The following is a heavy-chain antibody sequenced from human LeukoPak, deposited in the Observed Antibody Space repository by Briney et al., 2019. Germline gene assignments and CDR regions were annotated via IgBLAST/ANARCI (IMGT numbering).Heavy chain of an antibody. CDR1: GGSISPYY. J-gene: IGHJ4*02. D-gene: IGHD3-10*02. CDR2: VYYSGNT. V-gene: IGHV4-59*01. Sequence: SETLSLTCTVSGGSISPYYWSWIRQPPGKGLEWLGYVYYSGNTDYNPSLKSRVAISVDTSKNQFSLKLSSVTAADTAVYYCARSTGSTMFIDYWGQGTLVTVSS. CDR3: ARSTGSTMFIDY.